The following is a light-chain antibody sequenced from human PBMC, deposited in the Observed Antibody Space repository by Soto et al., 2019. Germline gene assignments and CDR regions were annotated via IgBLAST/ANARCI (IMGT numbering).Light chain of an antibody. CDR1: DSNIGSNS. CDR2: YNN. V-gene: IGLV1-47*02. Sequence: QSVLTQPPSASWTAGQVVTISCSGGDSNIGSNSVYWYQHLPRMAPKLLIYYNNQRPSGVPDRFSGSRSGTSASLAIVGLRSEDEAVYYCAAWDASLSACVFGNGTKVTV. CDR3: AAWDASLSACV. J-gene: IGLJ1*01.